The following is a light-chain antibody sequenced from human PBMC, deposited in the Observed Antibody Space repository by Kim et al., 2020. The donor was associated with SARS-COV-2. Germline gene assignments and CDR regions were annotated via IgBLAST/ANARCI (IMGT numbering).Light chain of an antibody. CDR1: QSGTSSY. Sequence: PLYLYPGERAPPASSASQSGTSSYFVWYQQMPGKAPSILFYGASIRATGISARFSGSGSGTDFTLTISLLESEDFALYYCKVGFAFGPGTTVDI. V-gene: IGKV3-20*01. J-gene: IGKJ3*01. CDR3: KVGFA. CDR2: GAS.